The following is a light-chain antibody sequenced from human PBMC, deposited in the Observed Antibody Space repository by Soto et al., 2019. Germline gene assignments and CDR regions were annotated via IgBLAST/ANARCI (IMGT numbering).Light chain of an antibody. CDR1: QYVGTR. J-gene: IGKJ1*01. Sequence: EIVLTQSPATLSSSPGETATLSCRASQYVGTRLAWYQHKPGQAPRLLIYYMSKRATGIPARFSGSGSGTDFTLTISNLAPEDFGVYYCHQRQSWPRTSGQGT. CDR3: HQRQSWPRT. V-gene: IGKV3-11*01. CDR2: YMS.